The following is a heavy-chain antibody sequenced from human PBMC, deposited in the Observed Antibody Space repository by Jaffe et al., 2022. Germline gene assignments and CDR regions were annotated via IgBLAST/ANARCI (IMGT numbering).Heavy chain of an antibody. V-gene: IGHV4-59*01. D-gene: IGHD5-12*01. CDR2: IYYSGST. CDR1: GGSISSYY. J-gene: IGHJ1*01. CDR3: ARGGDIVATKGYFQH. Sequence: QVQLQESGPGLVKPSETLSLTCTVSGGSISSYYWSWIRQPPGKGLEWIGYIYYSGSTNYNPSLKSRVTISVDTSKNQFSLKLSSVTAADTAVYYCARGGDIVATKGYFQHWGQGTLVTVSS.